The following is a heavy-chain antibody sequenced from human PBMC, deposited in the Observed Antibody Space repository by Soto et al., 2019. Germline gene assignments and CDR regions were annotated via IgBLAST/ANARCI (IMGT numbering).Heavy chain of an antibody. CDR2: IIPIVGTA. J-gene: IGHJ4*02. Sequence: QVQLVQSGAEVKKPGSSVKVSCKASGGTLNNYAISWVRQAPGQGLEWMGGIIPIVGTADYAQKFQGRVSITVDESSSTTYMEVSSLISEDTAFYYCALGDSSDTGDGYWGQGTLVTVSS. CDR3: ALGDSSDTGDGY. V-gene: IGHV1-69*01. D-gene: IGHD3-16*01. CDR1: GGTLNNYA.